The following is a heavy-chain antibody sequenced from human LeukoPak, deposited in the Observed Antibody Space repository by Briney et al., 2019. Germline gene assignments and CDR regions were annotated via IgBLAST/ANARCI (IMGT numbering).Heavy chain of an antibody. CDR3: ARHVTLRYFDWLPETYYYYYMDV. CDR2: INHSGST. CDR1: GGSFSGYY. D-gene: IGHD3-9*01. Sequence: SETLSLTCAVYGGSFSGYYWSWSRQPPGKGLEWIGEINHSGSTNYNPSLKSRVTISVDTSKNQFSLKLSSVTAADTAVYYCARHVTLRYFDWLPETYYYYYMDVWGKGTTVTISS. J-gene: IGHJ6*03. V-gene: IGHV4-34*01.